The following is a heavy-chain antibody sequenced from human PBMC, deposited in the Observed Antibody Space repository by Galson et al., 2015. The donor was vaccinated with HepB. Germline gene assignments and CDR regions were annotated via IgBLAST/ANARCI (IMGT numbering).Heavy chain of an antibody. Sequence: SLRLACEASGVTVSINHMGWVRQAPGEGLEWGPMLYSDDNTYYADAVKGRFTISRDSSGNTLNLQMNSLRAEDTAVYYCGTSQNRWGPDGFDIWGQGTMVTVSS. CDR3: GTSQNRWGPDGFDI. J-gene: IGHJ3*02. D-gene: IGHD5-24*01. CDR1: GVTVSINH. CDR2: LYSDDNT. V-gene: IGHV3-53*01.